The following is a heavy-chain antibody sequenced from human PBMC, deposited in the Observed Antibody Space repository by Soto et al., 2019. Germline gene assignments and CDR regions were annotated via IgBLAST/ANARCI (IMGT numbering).Heavy chain of an antibody. J-gene: IGHJ4*02. CDR2: IYPGDSDT. V-gene: IGHV5-51*01. CDR3: ARQGVQAIDY. D-gene: IGHD3-16*01. CDR1: VYSFTSYW. Sequence: GESLKISCKGSVYSFTSYWIGWVRQMPGKCLEWMGIIYPGDSDTXXSPSFQGXXTISAYKSISTXYLQWXSLKASDTAMYYCARQGVQAIDYWRQGTLVTXSS.